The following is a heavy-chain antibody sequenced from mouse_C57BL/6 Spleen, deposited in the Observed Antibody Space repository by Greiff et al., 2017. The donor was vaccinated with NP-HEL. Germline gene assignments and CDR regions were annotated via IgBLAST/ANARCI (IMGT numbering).Heavy chain of an antibody. V-gene: IGHV5-12*01. CDR1: GFTFSDYY. CDR2: ISNGGGST. CDR3: AKTAQAEVVYAMDY. D-gene: IGHD3-2*02. J-gene: IGHJ4*01. Sequence: EVMLVESGGGLVQPGGSLKLSCAASGFTFSDYYMYWVRQTPEKRLEWVAYISNGGGSTYYPDTVKGRFTLSRDNAKNTLYLQMSRLKSEDTAMYYCAKTAQAEVVYAMDYWGQGTSVTVSS.